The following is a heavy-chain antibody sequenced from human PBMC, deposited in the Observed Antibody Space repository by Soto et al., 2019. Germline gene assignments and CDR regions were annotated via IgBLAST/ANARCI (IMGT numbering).Heavy chain of an antibody. D-gene: IGHD6-19*01. V-gene: IGHV5-10-1*01. CDR3: ASFIAVAGAQAGWFDP. J-gene: IGHJ5*02. Sequence: EVQLVQSGAEVKKPGEPLRISCKGSGYSFTSYWISWVRQMPGKGLEWMGRIDPSDSYTNYSPSFQGHVTISADKSISTAYLQWSSLKASDTAMYYCASFIAVAGAQAGWFDPWGQGTLVTVSS. CDR2: IDPSDSYT. CDR1: GYSFTSYW.